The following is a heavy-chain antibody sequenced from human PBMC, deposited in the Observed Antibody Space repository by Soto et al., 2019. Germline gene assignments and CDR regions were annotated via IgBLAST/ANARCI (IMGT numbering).Heavy chain of an antibody. CDR2: IWYDGSNK. Sequence: QVQLVESGGGVVQPGRSLRLSCAASGFTFSSYGMHWVRQAPGKGLEWVAVIWYDGSNKYYADSVKGRFTISRDNSKNTLYLQMNSLRAEDTAVYYCARDPRSSGRPRYSGDYWGQGTLVTVSS. D-gene: IGHD1-26*01. J-gene: IGHJ4*02. CDR3: ARDPRSSGRPRYSGDY. V-gene: IGHV3-33*01. CDR1: GFTFSSYG.